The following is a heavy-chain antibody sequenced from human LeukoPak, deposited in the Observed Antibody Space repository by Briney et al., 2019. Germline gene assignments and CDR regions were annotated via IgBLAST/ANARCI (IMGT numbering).Heavy chain of an antibody. J-gene: IGHJ4*02. CDR1: GYTFTGYY. V-gene: IGHV1-2*02. CDR2: INPNSDGT. Sequence: ASVKVSCKASGYTFTGYYMHWVRQAPGQGLEWMGWINPNSDGTNYAQKFQGRVTMTRDTSITTAYMELTSLRSDDTAVYYCARDLFYSVSGTYYNVGRVFNYWGQGTLVTVSS. D-gene: IGHD3-10*01. CDR3: ARDLFYSVSGTYYNVGRVFNY.